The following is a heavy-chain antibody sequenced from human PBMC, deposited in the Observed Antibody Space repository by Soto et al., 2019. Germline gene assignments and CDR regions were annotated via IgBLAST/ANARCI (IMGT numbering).Heavy chain of an antibody. Sequence: EVQLVESGGGLVQPGGSLRLSCAASGFTFSSYSMNWVRQAPGKGLEWVSYISSSSSSIDYADSVKGRFTISRDNAKNALYLQMNSLRAEDTAVYYCARASDQGGFDPWGQGTLVTVSS. D-gene: IGHD1-26*01. CDR1: GFTFSSYS. V-gene: IGHV3-48*01. CDR2: ISSSSSSI. CDR3: ARASDQGGFDP. J-gene: IGHJ5*02.